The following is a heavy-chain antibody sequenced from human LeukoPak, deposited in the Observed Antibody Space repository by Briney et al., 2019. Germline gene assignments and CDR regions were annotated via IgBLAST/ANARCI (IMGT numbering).Heavy chain of an antibody. CDR1: GFTFSSYA. V-gene: IGHV3-23*01. Sequence: PGGSLRLSCAASGFTFSSYAMSWVRQAPGKGLEWVSGSGSGGTIYYADSVKGRFTISRDNSKNTLYLQMNSLRAEDTAVYYCAKGDYYYDSSGYPFDYWGQGTLVTVSS. CDR3: AKGDYYYDSSGYPFDY. J-gene: IGHJ4*02. D-gene: IGHD3-22*01. CDR2: SGSGGTI.